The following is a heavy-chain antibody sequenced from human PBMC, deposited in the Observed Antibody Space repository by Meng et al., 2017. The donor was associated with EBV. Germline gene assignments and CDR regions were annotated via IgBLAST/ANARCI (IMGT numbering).Heavy chain of an antibody. CDR2: LIPMSGAP. Sequence: QGQWQRRGAEVKKPGSSVKVSCRTSGGTFRSDAVSWVRQAPGQGLEWMGGLIPMSGAPHYAQKFQDRVTIIADESTSTHSMELNNLRFEDTAMYYCASESGRGFTPDYWGQGTLVTVSS. J-gene: IGHJ4*02. CDR1: GGTFRSDA. D-gene: IGHD3-10*01. CDR3: ASESGRGFTPDY. V-gene: IGHV1-69*01.